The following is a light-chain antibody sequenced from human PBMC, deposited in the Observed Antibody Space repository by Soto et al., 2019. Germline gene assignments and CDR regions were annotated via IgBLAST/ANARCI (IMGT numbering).Light chain of an antibody. Sequence: DIQMTQSPPSLSASVGDRVTISCRASLGIANYVPWYQQRPGKVPKLLIYGASSLLSGVPSRFSGSGSGTDFTLTISSLQPEDVGTYYFQKYNSAMWTFGQGTKVEI. CDR3: QKYNSAMWT. V-gene: IGKV1-27*01. CDR1: LGIANY. J-gene: IGKJ1*01. CDR2: GAS.